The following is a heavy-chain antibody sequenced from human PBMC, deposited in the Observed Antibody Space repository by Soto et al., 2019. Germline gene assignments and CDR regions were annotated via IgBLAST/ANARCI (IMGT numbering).Heavy chain of an antibody. CDR1: GDSLRGQS. CDR2: LDQSGGT. J-gene: IGHJ6*02. V-gene: IGHV4-34*01. Sequence: SETLSLTCAVVGDSLRGQSWNWIRQSPGKGLEWIGELDQSGGTNYNPSLKSRAIISDDTSKNQFSPTLTSVTAADTAVYYCAREDSYGWSGESLDVWGQGTTVTVSS. CDR3: AREDSYGWSGESLDV. D-gene: IGHD6-19*01.